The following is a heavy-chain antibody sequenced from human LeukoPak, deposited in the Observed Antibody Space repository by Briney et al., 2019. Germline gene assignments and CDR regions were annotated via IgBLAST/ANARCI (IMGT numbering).Heavy chain of an antibody. Sequence: SETLSLTCSVSGGSISSYYWNWIRQPAGKGLEWIGRVFNTGTTNYNPSLKSRVTMSLDTSKSQFSLSLSSVTAADTAIYWCAKSGDFYFGMDIWGQGTTVTVSS. J-gene: IGHJ6*02. V-gene: IGHV4-4*07. CDR1: GGSISSYY. CDR3: AKSGDFYFGMDI. CDR2: VFNTGTT. D-gene: IGHD2-15*01.